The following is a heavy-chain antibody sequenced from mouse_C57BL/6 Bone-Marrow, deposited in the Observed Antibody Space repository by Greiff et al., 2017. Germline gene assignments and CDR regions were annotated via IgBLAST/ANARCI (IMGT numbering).Heavy chain of an antibody. CDR2: IHPNSGST. J-gene: IGHJ2*01. D-gene: IGHD2-1*01. Sequence: QVQLQQPGAELVKPGASVKLSCKASGYTFTSYWMHWVKPRPGQGLEWIGMIHPNSGSTNYNEKFKSKATLTVNKSSSTAYMQLSSLTSEDSAVYYCARRAPFYYGNSYDFDYWGQGTTLTVSS. V-gene: IGHV1-64*01. CDR1: GYTFTSYW. CDR3: ARRAPFYYGNSYDFDY.